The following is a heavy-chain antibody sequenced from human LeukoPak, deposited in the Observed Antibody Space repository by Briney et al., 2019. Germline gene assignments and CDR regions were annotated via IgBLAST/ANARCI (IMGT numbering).Heavy chain of an antibody. D-gene: IGHD3-10*01. CDR3: VRSSGWIDY. Sequence: GGSLRLSCSASGFTFSTYAMHWVRQAPGKGLEFVSTISSNGGSTYYADSVKGRFTISRDNSKNTLYLQVSSLRTEDTAVYYCVRSSGWIDYWGQGTLVTVSS. J-gene: IGHJ4*02. CDR2: ISSNGGST. CDR1: GFTFSTYA. V-gene: IGHV3-64D*09.